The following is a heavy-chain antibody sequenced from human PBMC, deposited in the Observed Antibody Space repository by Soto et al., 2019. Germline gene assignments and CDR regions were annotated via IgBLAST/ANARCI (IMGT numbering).Heavy chain of an antibody. J-gene: IGHJ6*02. CDR3: VKDSFSNYSPYYYYAMDV. Sequence: GGSLRLSGEVSGFTFTKYGMHWVRQAPGKGLEWVAVISYDGNKEYFADSVKGRFTISRDNARNKVYLQMNSLRGDDTAVYYCVKDSFSNYSPYYYYAMDVWGQGTTVTVSS. V-gene: IGHV3-30*18. D-gene: IGHD4-4*01. CDR1: GFTFTKYG. CDR2: ISYDGNKE.